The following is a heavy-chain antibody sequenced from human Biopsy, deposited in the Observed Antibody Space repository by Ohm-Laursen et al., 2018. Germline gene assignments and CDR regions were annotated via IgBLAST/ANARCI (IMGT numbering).Heavy chain of an antibody. D-gene: IGHD4-17*01. CDR1: GLIFNDYY. V-gene: IGHV3-23*01. Sequence: SLRLSCAASGLIFNDYYMSWIRQAPGKGLEWVSTISGNSDIIYDTDSVKGRFTISRDNSKNTLYLQMNSLRADDTAVYYCALAAAQTVTHFDYWGQGTLVTVSS. CDR3: ALAAAQTVTHFDY. CDR2: ISGNSDII. J-gene: IGHJ4*02.